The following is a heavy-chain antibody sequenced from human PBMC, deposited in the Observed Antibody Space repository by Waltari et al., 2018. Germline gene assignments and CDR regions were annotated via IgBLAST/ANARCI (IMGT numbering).Heavy chain of an antibody. V-gene: IGHV4-38-2*01. CDR1: GYSISSGYY. CDR2: IYHSGST. D-gene: IGHD5-18*01. CDR3: ARVRGYSYGEFDY. J-gene: IGHJ4*02. Sequence: QVQLQESGPGLVKPSETLSLTCAVSGYSISSGYYWGWLRQPPGKGLEWIGSIYHSGSTYYNPSLKSRVTISVDTSKNQFSLKLSSVTAADTAVYYCARVRGYSYGEFDYWGQGTLVTVSS.